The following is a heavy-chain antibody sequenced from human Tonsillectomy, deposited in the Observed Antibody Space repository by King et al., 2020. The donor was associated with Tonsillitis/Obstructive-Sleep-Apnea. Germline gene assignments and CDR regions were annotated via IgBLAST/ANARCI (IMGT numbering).Heavy chain of an antibody. V-gene: IGHV4-34*01. D-gene: IGHD6-13*01. Sequence: VQLQQWGAGLLKPSETLSLTCAVYGGSFSGYYWSWIRQPPGKGLEWIGEINHSGSTNYNPSLKSRVTISVDTSKNQFSLKLSSVTAADTAVYYCARGPNYSRRWSNSWGQATLVPVSS. J-gene: IGHJ1*01. CDR2: INHSGST. CDR1: GGSFSGYY. CDR3: ARGPNYSRRWSNS.